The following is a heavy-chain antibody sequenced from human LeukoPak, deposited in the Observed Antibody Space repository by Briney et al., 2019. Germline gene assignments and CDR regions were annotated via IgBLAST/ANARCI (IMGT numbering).Heavy chain of an antibody. V-gene: IGHV3-23*01. J-gene: IGHJ6*03. CDR3: AKAGLTIFGVVPRYYYYMDV. CDR1: GFTFSSYA. CDR2: IRDSGGST. Sequence: GGSLRLPCAASGFTFSSYAMSWVRQAPGKGLEWVSGIRDSGGSTFYADSVKGRFTISRDNPKNTLYLQMNSLRAEDTAVYYCAKAGLTIFGVVPRYYYYMDVWGKGTTVTVSS. D-gene: IGHD3-3*01.